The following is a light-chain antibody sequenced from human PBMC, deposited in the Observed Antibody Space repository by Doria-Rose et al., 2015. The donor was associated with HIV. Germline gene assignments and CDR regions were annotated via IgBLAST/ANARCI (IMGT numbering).Light chain of an antibody. CDR1: QSFSSTY. CDR2: DGS. CDR3: NQYRTSLT. J-gene: IGKJ1*01. Sequence: TQSPGTLSLSPGERATLSCRASQSFSSTYLAWYQQKPGQAPSLLIYDGSTRTTGIPGRFIASVSEADFTLTINRLEPEDCAPYYCNQYRTSLTFGQATKVEI. V-gene: IGKV3-20*01.